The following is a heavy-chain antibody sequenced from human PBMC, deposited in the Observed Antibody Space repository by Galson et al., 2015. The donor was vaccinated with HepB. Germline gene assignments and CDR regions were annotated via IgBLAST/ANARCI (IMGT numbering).Heavy chain of an antibody. Sequence: SETLSLTCTVSGGSISGYYWSWIRQPPGKGLEWVAYIHYTGSTNYNPSLRSRVTISVDTSKNQFSLKLSSVTAADTAVYYCARGSYGDYPDFWGQGTLVTVSS. CDR3: ARGSYGDYPDF. D-gene: IGHD4-17*01. J-gene: IGHJ4*02. V-gene: IGHV4-59*01. CDR2: IHYTGST. CDR1: GGSISGYY.